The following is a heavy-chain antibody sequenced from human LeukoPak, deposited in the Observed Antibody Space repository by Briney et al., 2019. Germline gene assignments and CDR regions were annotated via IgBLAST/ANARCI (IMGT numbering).Heavy chain of an antibody. D-gene: IGHD3-22*01. CDR2: ISHDGSNK. CDR3: AKPGKRRVVTITDFDY. CDR1: GFTFSYYG. J-gene: IGHJ4*02. Sequence: GGSLRLSCAASGFTFSYYGMHWVRQAPGRGLEWVAVISHDGSNKYYADSVKGRSTISRHNSKNTLYLQMNSLRPEDTSVYYCAKPGKRRVVTITDFDYWGQGTLVAVSS. V-gene: IGHV3-30*18.